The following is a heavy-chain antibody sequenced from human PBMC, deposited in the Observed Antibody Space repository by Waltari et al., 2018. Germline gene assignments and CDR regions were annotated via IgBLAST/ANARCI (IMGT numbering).Heavy chain of an antibody. J-gene: IGHJ4*02. D-gene: IGHD5-18*01. CDR2: IIPIIDTA. CDR3: AGPRGIHLWSFDD. CDR1: GGTFNTYA. V-gene: IGHV1-69*04. Sequence: QVQLVQSGAEVKRPGSSVKVSCKASGGTFNTYAINWVRQAPGLGLEWMGRIIPIIDTAGYAQKLQDRVTFTADRATGTAYMELSSLRPDDTGMYYCAGPRGIHLWSFDDWGQGTLVIVSS.